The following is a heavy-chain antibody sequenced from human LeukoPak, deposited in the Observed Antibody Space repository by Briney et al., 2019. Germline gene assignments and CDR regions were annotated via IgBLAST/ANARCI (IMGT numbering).Heavy chain of an antibody. Sequence: GGSLRLSCAASGFTFSSYAMSWVRQAPGKGLEWVSSISSSSSYIYYADSVKGRFTISRDNAKNSLYLQMNSLRAEDTAVYYCARVGTVPYYDFWSGYDSHILDYWGQGTLVTVSS. J-gene: IGHJ4*02. CDR3: ARVGTVPYYDFWSGYDSHILDY. V-gene: IGHV3-21*01. CDR1: GFTFSSYA. CDR2: ISSSSSYI. D-gene: IGHD3-3*01.